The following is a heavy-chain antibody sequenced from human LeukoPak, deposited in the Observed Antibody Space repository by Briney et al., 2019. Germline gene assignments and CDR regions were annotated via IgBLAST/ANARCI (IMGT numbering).Heavy chain of an antibody. CDR1: GFTFSSYW. D-gene: IGHD2-15*01. V-gene: IGHV3-7*01. J-gene: IGHJ5*02. CDR2: IKQDGSEK. Sequence: PGGSLRLSCAASGFTFSSYWMSWVRQAPGKGLEWVTNIKQDGSEKYYVDSVKGRFTISRDNAKNSLYLQMNSLRAEDTAVYCCARVFYSYGEGWFDPWGGGTLVTVSS. CDR3: ARVFYSYGEGWFDP.